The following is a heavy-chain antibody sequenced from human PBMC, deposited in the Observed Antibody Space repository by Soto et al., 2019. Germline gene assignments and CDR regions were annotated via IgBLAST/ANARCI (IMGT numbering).Heavy chain of an antibody. D-gene: IGHD3-9*01. CDR3: AHKGPEDWPLDY. CDR1: GFSLRTSGVG. Sequence: QITLKESGPPLVRPTQTLTLTCAFSGFSLRTSGVGVGWIRQPPGKALEWLAVIYWDDSKHYSPSLRSRLTITKDTSKNQVVLTMTNMDPMDTGTYYCAHKGPEDWPLDYWGQGTLVTVSS. CDR2: IYWDDSK. V-gene: IGHV2-5*02. J-gene: IGHJ4*02.